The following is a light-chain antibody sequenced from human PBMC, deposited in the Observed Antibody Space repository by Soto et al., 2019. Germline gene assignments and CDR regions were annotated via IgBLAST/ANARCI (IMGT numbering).Light chain of an antibody. Sequence: EIVLTQSPGTLSLSPGERATFSCRSSQSVSSNYLAWYQQKPGQAPRLLIYGAFKRATGIPDRFSGSWSGTDCTLTISRLEPEDVAVYYCQQYGSSPWTFGQGTKVDIK. V-gene: IGKV3-20*01. CDR1: QSVSSNY. J-gene: IGKJ1*01. CDR3: QQYGSSPWT. CDR2: GAF.